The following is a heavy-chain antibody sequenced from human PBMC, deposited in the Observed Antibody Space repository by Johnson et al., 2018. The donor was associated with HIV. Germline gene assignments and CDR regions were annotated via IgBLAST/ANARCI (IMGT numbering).Heavy chain of an antibody. CDR1: GFTFSSYG. V-gene: IGHV3-30*02. CDR2: IRYDGSNK. D-gene: IGHD1-26*01. J-gene: IGHJ3*02. Sequence: QVQLVESGGGVVQPGGSLRLSCAASGFTFSSYGMHWVRQAPGKGLEWVAFIRYDGSNKYYADSVKGRFTISRDNSKNTLYLQMNSLRAEDTAVYYCAKDRVGATSPQAQNAFDIWGQG. CDR3: AKDRVGATSPQAQNAFDI.